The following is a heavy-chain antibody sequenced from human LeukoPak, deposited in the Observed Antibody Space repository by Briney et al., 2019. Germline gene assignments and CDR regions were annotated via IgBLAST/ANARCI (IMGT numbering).Heavy chain of an antibody. CDR3: ARVGSGYDPLDY. V-gene: IGHV3-21*01. Sequence: PGGSLRLSCAASGFTFSSYSMNWVRQAPGKGLEWVSSISSSSSYIYYADSVKGRFTISRDNAKNSLYLQMHSLRAEDTAVYYCARVGSGYDPLDYWGQGTLVTVSS. J-gene: IGHJ4*02. CDR2: ISSSSSYI. CDR1: GFTFSSYS. D-gene: IGHD5-12*01.